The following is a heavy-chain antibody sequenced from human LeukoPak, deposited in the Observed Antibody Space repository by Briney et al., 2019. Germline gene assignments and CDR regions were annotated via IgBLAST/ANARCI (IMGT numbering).Heavy chain of an antibody. Sequence: SVKVSCKASGYTFTGYYIHWMRQAPGQGLEWMGGIIPIFGTANYAQKFQGRVTITTDESTSTAYMELSSLRSEDTAVYYCARDLTGYSFRDDAFDIWGQGTMVTVSS. CDR1: GYTFTGYY. CDR2: IIPIFGTA. D-gene: IGHD6-13*01. CDR3: ARDLTGYSFRDDAFDI. V-gene: IGHV1-69*05. J-gene: IGHJ3*02.